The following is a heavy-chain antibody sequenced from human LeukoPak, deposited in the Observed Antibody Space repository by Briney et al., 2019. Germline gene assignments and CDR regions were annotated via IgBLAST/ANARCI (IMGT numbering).Heavy chain of an antibody. J-gene: IGHJ3*02. CDR3: ARSRSGYSYDHAAFEI. D-gene: IGHD5-18*01. Sequence: SETLPLTCTVSGDSISTYYWSWIRQPPGKGLERIAYIDYRGSTTYNPSLRSRVTISVDTSRNQFSLKLYSVTAADTAVYYCARSRSGYSYDHAAFEIWGQGTMVTVSS. CDR2: IDYRGST. CDR1: GDSISTYY. V-gene: IGHV4-59*01.